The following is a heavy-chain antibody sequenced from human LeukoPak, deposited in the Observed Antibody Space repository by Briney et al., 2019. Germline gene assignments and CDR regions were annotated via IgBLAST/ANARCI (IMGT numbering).Heavy chain of an antibody. CDR1: GGSISSSSYY. CDR3: ARTHYYDSSGYPLY. CDR2: IYYSGST. D-gene: IGHD3-22*01. J-gene: IGHJ4*02. Sequence: SETLSLTCTVSGGSISSSSYYWGWIRQPPGKGLEWIGSIYYSGSTYYNPSLKSRVTISVDTSKNQFSLKLSSVTAADTAVYYCARTHYYDSSGYPLYWGQGTLVTVSS. V-gene: IGHV4-39*01.